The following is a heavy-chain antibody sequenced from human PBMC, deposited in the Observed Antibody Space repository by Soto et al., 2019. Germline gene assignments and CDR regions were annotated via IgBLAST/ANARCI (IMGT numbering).Heavy chain of an antibody. V-gene: IGHV1-3*01. J-gene: IGHJ5*02. Sequence: RASLKVSCKASGYTFTRYTMNWVRQAPGQRLEWMGWINPDNGNTKSSQKFQDRVIITRDTSASTAYMDLSSLRSEDTAVYYCARGIATGQLDPWGQGTLVTVSS. D-gene: IGHD2-15*01. CDR1: GYTFTRYT. CDR3: ARGIATGQLDP. CDR2: INPDNGNT.